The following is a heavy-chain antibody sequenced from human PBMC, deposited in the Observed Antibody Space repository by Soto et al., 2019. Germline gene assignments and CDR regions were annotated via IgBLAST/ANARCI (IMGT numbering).Heavy chain of an antibody. CDR3: AKDAVARNGGWDWFDP. D-gene: IGHD6-19*01. CDR1: GFTFSNYA. J-gene: IGHJ5*02. CDR2: IHGSGAGT. V-gene: IGHV3-23*01. Sequence: EVQLLESGGGLVQPGGSLRLSCAASGFTFSNYAMSWVRQAPGKGLEWVSSIHGSGAGTYYGDSVKGRFTVSRDDSKETLYLQVSSLTVDDTAVYYCAKDAVARNGGWDWFDPWGQGTLVTVAS.